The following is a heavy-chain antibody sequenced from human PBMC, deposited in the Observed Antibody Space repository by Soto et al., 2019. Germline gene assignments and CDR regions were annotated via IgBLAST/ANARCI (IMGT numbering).Heavy chain of an antibody. D-gene: IGHD5-12*01. CDR3: ARDWRDGYNRYFDF. Sequence: AETLSLTCTVSGVSITSYFLSWIRQTPRKGLDWIGSISFSGATYSNPSLKGRAALSVDTSEKHLSLRLNSVTSADTAVYFCARDWRDGYNRYFDFWGQGKQVTVSS. V-gene: IGHV4-59*01. CDR1: GVSITSYF. J-gene: IGHJ4*02. CDR2: ISFSGAT.